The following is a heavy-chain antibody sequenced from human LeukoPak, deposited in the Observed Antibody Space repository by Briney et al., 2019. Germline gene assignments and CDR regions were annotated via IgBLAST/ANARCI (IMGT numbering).Heavy chain of an antibody. CDR3: AKFLPTHIVVANYYFDY. CDR1: GFTFSSYA. Sequence: GGSLRPSCAASGFTFSSYAMSWVRQAPGKGLEWVSAISGSGGSTYYADSVKGRFTISRDNSKNTLYLQMNSLRAEDTAVYYCAKFLPTHIVVANYYFDYWGQGTLVTVSS. D-gene: IGHD2-21*01. CDR2: ISGSGGST. V-gene: IGHV3-23*01. J-gene: IGHJ4*02.